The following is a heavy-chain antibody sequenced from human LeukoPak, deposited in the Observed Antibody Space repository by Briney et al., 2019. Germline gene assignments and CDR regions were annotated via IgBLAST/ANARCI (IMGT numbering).Heavy chain of an antibody. Sequence: GGSLRLSCAASGFTFSSYSMNWVRQAPGKGLEWVSSISSSSSYIYHADSVKGRFTISRDNAKNSLYLRMNSLRAEDTAVYYCARALWVPAAIEEAFDIWGQGTMVTVSS. CDR1: GFTFSSYS. V-gene: IGHV3-21*01. J-gene: IGHJ3*02. CDR2: ISSSSSYI. D-gene: IGHD2-2*01. CDR3: ARALWVPAAIEEAFDI.